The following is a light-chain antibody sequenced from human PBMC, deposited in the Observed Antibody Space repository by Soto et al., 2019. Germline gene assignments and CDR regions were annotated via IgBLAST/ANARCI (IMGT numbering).Light chain of an antibody. CDR3: SSYTSSSIVV. CDR2: DVS. Sequence: QSALTQPASVSGSPGQSITISCTGISSDVGGYNYVSWYQQHPGKAPKLMIYDVSNRPSGVSNRFSGSKSGNTASLTISGLQAEDEADYYCSSYTSSSIVVFGGGNKLTVL. J-gene: IGLJ2*01. V-gene: IGLV2-14*01. CDR1: SSDVGGYNY.